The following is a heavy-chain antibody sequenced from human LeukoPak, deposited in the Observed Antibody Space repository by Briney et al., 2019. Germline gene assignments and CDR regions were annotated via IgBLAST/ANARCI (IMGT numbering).Heavy chain of an antibody. CDR2: IVGDSSKI. CDR1: GLTFYDYA. J-gene: IGHJ6*03. Sequence: GGSLRLSCAISGLTFYDYAMTWVRQAPGKGLEWVSTIVGDSSKIYYADFVRGRFTISRDNSNYMLFLHMNSLRAEDTAIYYCAKQPYNYYYLDVWGKGTTVTVSS. CDR3: AKQPYNYYYLDV. D-gene: IGHD2-21*01. V-gene: IGHV3-23*01.